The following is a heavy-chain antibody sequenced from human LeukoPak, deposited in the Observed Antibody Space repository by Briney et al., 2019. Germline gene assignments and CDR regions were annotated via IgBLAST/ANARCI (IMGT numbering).Heavy chain of an antibody. CDR3: ARHEGDYVWGSYRYDFDY. J-gene: IGHJ4*02. Sequence: SETLSLTCTVSGGSISSYYWSWIRQPPGKGLEWIGYIYYSGSTNYNPSLKSRVTISVDTSKNQFSLKLSSVTAADTAVYYCARHEGDYVWGSYRYDFDYWGQGTLVTVSS. V-gene: IGHV4-59*08. CDR1: GGSISSYY. D-gene: IGHD3-16*02. CDR2: IYYSGST.